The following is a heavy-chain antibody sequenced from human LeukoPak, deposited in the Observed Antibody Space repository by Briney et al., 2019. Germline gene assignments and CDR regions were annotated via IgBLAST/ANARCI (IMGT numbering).Heavy chain of an antibody. CDR3: ARPSNWNYHDAFDI. Sequence: PSETLSLTCTVSGGSISSGDYYWNWIRQSPGKGLEWIGYIYYSESTYYNPSLKSRVTMSVDTSKNQFSLKLSSVTAADTAVYYCARPSNWNYHDAFDIWGQGTMVTVSS. CDR1: GGSISSGDYY. V-gene: IGHV4-30-4*01. D-gene: IGHD1-7*01. J-gene: IGHJ3*02. CDR2: IYYSEST.